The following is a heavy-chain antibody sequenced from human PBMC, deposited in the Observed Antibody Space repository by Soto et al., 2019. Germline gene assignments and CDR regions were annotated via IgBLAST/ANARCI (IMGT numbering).Heavy chain of an antibody. V-gene: IGHV4-39*01. CDR3: ARRNLEYSSSDYYYYYYMDV. D-gene: IGHD6-6*01. CDR1: GGSISSSSYY. Sequence: SETLSLTCTVSGGSISSSSYYWGWIRQPPGKGLEWIGSIYYSGSTYYNPSLKSRVTISVDTSKNQFSLKLSSVTAADTAVYYCARRNLEYSSSDYYYYYYMDVWGKGTTVTVSS. J-gene: IGHJ6*03. CDR2: IYYSGST.